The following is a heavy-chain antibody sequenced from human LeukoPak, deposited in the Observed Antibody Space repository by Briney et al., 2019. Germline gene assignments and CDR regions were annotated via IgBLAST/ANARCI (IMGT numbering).Heavy chain of an antibody. Sequence: GGSLRLSCAASGFTFSSYWIHWVRQAPGKGLVWVSRINGDGTDTSYADSVKGRFTVSRDNAKNSLYLQMNSLRAEDTAVYYCARVVGDVYFDYWGQGTLVTVSS. CDR3: ARVVGDVYFDY. V-gene: IGHV3-74*01. CDR1: GFTFSSYW. D-gene: IGHD2-2*01. CDR2: INGDGTDT. J-gene: IGHJ4*02.